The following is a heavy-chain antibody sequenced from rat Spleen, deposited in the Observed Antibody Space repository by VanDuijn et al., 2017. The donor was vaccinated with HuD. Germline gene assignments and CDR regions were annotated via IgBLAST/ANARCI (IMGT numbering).Heavy chain of an antibody. CDR3: GRRGYGGYIDD. CDR2: IWTGGST. D-gene: IGHD1-11*01. CDR1: GFSLTSYN. J-gene: IGHJ2*01. Sequence: QVQLMESGPGLVQPSETLSLTCTVSGFSLTSYNVHWVRQPPGQGLEWMGVIWTGGSTASNSLLKSRLNISRDTSKSQVFLKMISLQTEDTAIYFCGRRGYGGYIDDWGQGVMVTVSS. V-gene: IGHV2-45*01.